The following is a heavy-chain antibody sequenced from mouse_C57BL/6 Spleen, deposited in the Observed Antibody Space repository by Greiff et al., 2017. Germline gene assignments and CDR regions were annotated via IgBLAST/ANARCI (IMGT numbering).Heavy chain of an antibody. CDR2: IDPSDSET. Sequence: QVQLQQPGAELVRPGSSVKLSCKASGYTFTSYWMHWVKQRPIQGLEWIGNIDPSDSETHYNQKFKDKATLTVDKSSSTAYMQLSSLTSEDSAVYYCARGYYYVSSYYYAMDYWGQGTSVTVSS. J-gene: IGHJ4*01. V-gene: IGHV1-52*01. D-gene: IGHD1-1*01. CDR3: ARGYYYVSSYYYAMDY. CDR1: GYTFTSYW.